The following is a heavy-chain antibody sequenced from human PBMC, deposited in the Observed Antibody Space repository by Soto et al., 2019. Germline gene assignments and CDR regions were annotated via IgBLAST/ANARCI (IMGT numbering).Heavy chain of an antibody. CDR1: GFTFSSYG. Sequence: TGGSLRLSCAASGFTFSSYGMHWVRKAPGKGLEWVAVISYDGSNKYYADSVKGRFTISRDNSKNTLYLQMNSLRAEDTAVYYCAKDSGLVRGPEDYWGQGTLVTVSS. J-gene: IGHJ4*02. CDR3: AKDSGLVRGPEDY. V-gene: IGHV3-30*18. CDR2: ISYDGSNK. D-gene: IGHD3-10*01.